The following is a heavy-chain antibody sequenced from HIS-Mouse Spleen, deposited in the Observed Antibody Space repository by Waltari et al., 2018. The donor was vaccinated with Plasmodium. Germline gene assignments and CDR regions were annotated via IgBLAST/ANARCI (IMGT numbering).Heavy chain of an antibody. D-gene: IGHD6-19*01. CDR3: ARLSIAVAGNFDY. Sequence: QLQLQESGPGLVKPSETLSLTCTVSGGSISSSSYYWGWIRQPPGKGLEWIGSIYYSGSTYYNPSLKSRVTISVDTSKNQFFLKLSSVTAADTAVYYCARLSIAVAGNFDYWGQGTLVTVSS. J-gene: IGHJ4*02. CDR1: GGSISSSSYY. CDR2: IYYSGST. V-gene: IGHV4-39*01.